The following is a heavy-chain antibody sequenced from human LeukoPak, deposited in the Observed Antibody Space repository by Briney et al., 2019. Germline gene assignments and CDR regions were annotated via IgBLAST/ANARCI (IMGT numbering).Heavy chain of an antibody. J-gene: IGHJ4*02. CDR2: ISSDGSNT. CDR3: ASVGRYQHTDY. Sequence: GGSLRLSCAASGFTFSTYWIHWVRQVPGKDLVWVSRISSDGSNTNYADSVKGRFTISRDNAKDTVYLQMNSLRAEDTAVYYCASVGRYQHTDYWGQGTLVTVSS. CDR1: GFTFSTYW. V-gene: IGHV3-74*01. D-gene: IGHD2-2*01.